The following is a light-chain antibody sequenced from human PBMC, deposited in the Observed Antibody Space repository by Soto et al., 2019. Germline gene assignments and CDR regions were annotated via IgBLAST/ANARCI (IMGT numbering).Light chain of an antibody. J-gene: IGKJ4*01. V-gene: IGKV3-20*01. CDR2: GAS. Sequence: EIGLTQSPGTLSLSPGERATLSCMASHGVSSSYLAWYQQKPGQAPRILIYGASSRATGIPDRFSGSGSGTAFTLDRSRLEPEDCAVYYCQQYGSSPPITFGGGTKVEIK. CDR3: QQYGSSPPIT. CDR1: HGVSSSY.